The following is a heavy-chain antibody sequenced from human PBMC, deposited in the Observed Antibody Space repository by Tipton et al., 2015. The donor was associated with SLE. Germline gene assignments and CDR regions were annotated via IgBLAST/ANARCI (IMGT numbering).Heavy chain of an antibody. CDR2: IIPIFGTA. J-gene: IGHJ4*02. Sequence: QLVQSGAEVKKPGSSVKVSCKASGGTFSSYAISWVRQAPGQGLEWMGRIIPIFGTAICTQKFQGRVTITADESTSTAYMELSSLRSEDTAVYYCARGGYCSGGTCYKAFDYWGQGTLVTVSS. D-gene: IGHD2-15*01. CDR1: GGTFSSYA. V-gene: IGHV1-69*18. CDR3: ARGGYCSGGTCYKAFDY.